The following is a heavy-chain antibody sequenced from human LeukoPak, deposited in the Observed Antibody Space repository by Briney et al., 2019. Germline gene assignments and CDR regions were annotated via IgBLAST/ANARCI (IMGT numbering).Heavy chain of an antibody. Sequence: SETLSLTCAVSGYSLSSGYYWGWIRQPPGKGLEWIGSIYHSGSTYYNPSLKSRVTISVDTSKNQFSLKLSSVTAADTAVYYCAVSIAAAGGDYWGQGTLVTVSS. J-gene: IGHJ4*02. D-gene: IGHD6-13*01. CDR3: AVSIAAAGGDY. CDR1: GYSLSSGYY. V-gene: IGHV4-38-2*01. CDR2: IYHSGST.